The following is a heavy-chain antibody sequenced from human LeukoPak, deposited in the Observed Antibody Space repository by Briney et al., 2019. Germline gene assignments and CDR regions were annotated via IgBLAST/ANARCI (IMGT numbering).Heavy chain of an antibody. V-gene: IGHV3-30*02. CDR3: ATPPIRGAPDY. CDR2: IRYDGSNK. Sequence: GGSLRLSCAASGFTFSSYGMHWVRQAPGKGLEWVAFIRYDGSNKYYADSVKGRFTISRDNSKNTLYLQMNGLRAEDTAVYYCATPPIRGAPDYWGQGTLVTVSS. CDR1: GFTFSSYG. J-gene: IGHJ4*02. D-gene: IGHD3-10*01.